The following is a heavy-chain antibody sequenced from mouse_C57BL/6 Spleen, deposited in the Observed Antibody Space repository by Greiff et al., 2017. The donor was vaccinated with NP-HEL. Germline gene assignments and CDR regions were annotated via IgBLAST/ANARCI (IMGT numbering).Heavy chain of an antibody. D-gene: IGHD1-1*01. CDR2: IDPSDSET. CDR1: GYTFTSYW. J-gene: IGHJ1*03. Sequence: QVQLQQPGAELVRPGSSVKLSCKASGYTFTSYWMHWVKQRPIQGLEWIGNIDPSDSETHYNQKFKDKATLTVDKSSSTAYMQLSSLTSEDSAVYYCARSGDYYGSSRYFDVWGTGTTVTVSS. CDR3: ARSGDYYGSSRYFDV. V-gene: IGHV1-52*01.